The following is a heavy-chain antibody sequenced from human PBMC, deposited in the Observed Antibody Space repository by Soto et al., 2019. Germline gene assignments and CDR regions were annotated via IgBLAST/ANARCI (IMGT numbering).Heavy chain of an antibody. CDR3: ARVPGP. J-gene: IGHJ5*02. D-gene: IGHD3-10*01. V-gene: IGHV4-39*07. Sequence: PSETLSLTCSVSGGSIGSSSDYWGWIRQPPGKGLEWIGSIYYSGSTYYNPSLKSRVTISVDTSKNQFSLKLSSVTAADTAVYYCARVPGPWGQGTLVTVSS. CDR1: GGSIGSSSDY. CDR2: IYYSGST.